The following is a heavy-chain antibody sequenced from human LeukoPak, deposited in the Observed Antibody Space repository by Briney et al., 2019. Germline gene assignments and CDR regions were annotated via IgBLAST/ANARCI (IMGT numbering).Heavy chain of an antibody. V-gene: IGHV3-11*01. CDR3: ARVDSSGWEVYYYYYGMDV. CDR2: ISSNGSTI. J-gene: IGHJ6*02. CDR1: GFTFSDYY. D-gene: IGHD3-22*01. Sequence: GGSLRLSCAASGFTFSDYYMSWIRQAPGKGLEWVSYISSNGSTIYYADSVKGRFTISRDNAKNSLYLQMNSLRAEDTAVYYCARVDSSGWEVYYYYYGMDVWGQGTTVTVSS.